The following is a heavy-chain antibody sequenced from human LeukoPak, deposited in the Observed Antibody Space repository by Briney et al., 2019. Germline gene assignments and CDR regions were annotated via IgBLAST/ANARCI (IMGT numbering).Heavy chain of an antibody. D-gene: IGHD4-11*01. V-gene: IGHV1-24*01. CDR3: ATGTTVTVAFDY. J-gene: IGHJ4*02. CDR2: FDPEDGET. CDR1: GYTLTELS. Sequence: ASVKVSCEVSGYTLTELSMHWVRQAPGKGLEWMGGFDPEDGETIYAQKFQGRVTMTEDTSTDTACMELSSLRSEDTAVYYCATGTTVTVAFDYWGQGTLVTVSS.